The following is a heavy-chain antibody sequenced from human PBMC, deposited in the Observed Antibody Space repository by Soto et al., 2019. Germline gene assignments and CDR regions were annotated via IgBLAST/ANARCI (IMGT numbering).Heavy chain of an antibody. V-gene: IGHV1-3*01. CDR2: LNVGTGNT. CDR1: GYIFSKYA. J-gene: IGHJ5*02. CDR3: ARESRDFFLWFYP. Sequence: QVQLVQSGGEVKKPGAAVKVSCKASGYIFSKYAIHWVRQVPGHKLEWMGWLNVGTGNTKYSQKFQGRVTITRDTSATTAYMELHSLTSEDTAVYYCARESRDFFLWFYPWGQGTLVTVSS.